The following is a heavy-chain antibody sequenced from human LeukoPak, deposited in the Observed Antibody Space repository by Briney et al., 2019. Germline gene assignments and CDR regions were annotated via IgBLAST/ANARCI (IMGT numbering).Heavy chain of an antibody. Sequence: RGGSLRLSCVASEFSLSSSWMSWVRQAPGEGREWVANMNQDGTTKNYGDSVKGRFTISRDNAKNSLYLHMNSLRTEDTAVYYCERDRGYSAFDYWGQGTLVTVSS. D-gene: IGHD1-1*01. V-gene: IGHV3-7*01. CDR2: MNQDGTTK. CDR1: EFSLSSSW. CDR3: ERDRGYSAFDY. J-gene: IGHJ4*02.